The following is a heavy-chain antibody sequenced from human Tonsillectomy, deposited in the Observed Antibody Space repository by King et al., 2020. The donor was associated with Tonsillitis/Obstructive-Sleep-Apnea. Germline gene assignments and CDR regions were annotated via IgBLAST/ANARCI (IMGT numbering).Heavy chain of an antibody. CDR3: ARDMVLEAGGDAFDI. D-gene: IGHD2-8*01. CDR2: IYHSGST. Sequence: VQLQESGPGLVKPSETLSLTCSVSGGSISSYYWSWIRQPPGKGLEWIGYIYHSGSTNYNPSLKSRVTISIDTSKNPCSLKLSSVTAADTAVYYCARDMVLEAGGDAFDIWGQGTMVIVSS. V-gene: IGHV4-59*01. J-gene: IGHJ3*02. CDR1: GGSISSYY.